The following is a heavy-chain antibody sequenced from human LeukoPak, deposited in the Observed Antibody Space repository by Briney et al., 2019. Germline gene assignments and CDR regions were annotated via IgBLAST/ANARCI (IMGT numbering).Heavy chain of an antibody. CDR2: ISSSGTTI. CDR3: AELGITMIGGV. V-gene: IGHV3-48*03. CDR1: GFTFSSYE. Sequence: GGSLRLSCAASGFTFSSYEMNWVRHAQGKVLEWVSYISSSGTTIYYADSVTGRFTISRDNAKNSLYLQMTSLRAEDTAVYYCAELGITMIGGVWGKGTTVTISS. D-gene: IGHD3-10*02. J-gene: IGHJ6*04.